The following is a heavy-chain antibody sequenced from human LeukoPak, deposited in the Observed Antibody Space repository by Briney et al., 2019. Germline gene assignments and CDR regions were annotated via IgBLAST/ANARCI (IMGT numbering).Heavy chain of an antibody. V-gene: IGHV5-51*01. CDR3: ARHPSYTSGWPLDS. J-gene: IGHJ4*02. Sequence: GESLKIPCKGSGYSFSSHWIGWVRQMPGKGLEWMGIIYLGDSDTRYSPSFQGQVTISADKSISTAYLQWGSLKASDTAMYYCARHPSYTSGWPLDSWGQGTLVTVSS. CDR2: IYLGDSDT. D-gene: IGHD6-19*01. CDR1: GYSFSSHW.